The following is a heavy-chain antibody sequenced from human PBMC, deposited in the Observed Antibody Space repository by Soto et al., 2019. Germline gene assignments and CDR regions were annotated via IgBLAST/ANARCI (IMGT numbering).Heavy chain of an antibody. Sequence: SETLSLTCAVSGGSISSSNWWSWVRQPPGKGLEWIGEIYHSGSTNYNPSLKSRVTISVDNSKNTLYLQMSSLRAEDTAVYYCVKDLGLIQLWLTFDYWGQGTLVTVSS. CDR3: VKDLGLIQLWLTFDY. J-gene: IGHJ4*02. D-gene: IGHD5-18*01. V-gene: IGHV4-4*02. CDR2: IYHSGST. CDR1: GGSISSSNW.